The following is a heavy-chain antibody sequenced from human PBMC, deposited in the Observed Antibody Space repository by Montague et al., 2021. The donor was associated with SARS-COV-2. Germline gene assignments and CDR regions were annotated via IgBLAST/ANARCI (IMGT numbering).Heavy chain of an antibody. CDR1: GGSFSGYS. Sequence: SETLSLTCAVSGGSFSGYSWSWIRQPPGKGLEWIGEINHSGSTNYNPSLKSRVPISVDTSKNQFSLRLSSVTAADTAVYYCARRSRVMIAICALWTSLTSWFDPWGQGTPVTVSS. J-gene: IGHJ5*02. CDR2: INHSGST. CDR3: ARRSRVMIAICALWTSLTSWFDP. V-gene: IGHV4-34*01. D-gene: IGHD2-21*01.